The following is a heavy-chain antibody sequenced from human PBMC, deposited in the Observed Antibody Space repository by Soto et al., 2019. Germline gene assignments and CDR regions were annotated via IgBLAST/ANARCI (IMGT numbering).Heavy chain of an antibody. CDR3: ARQAYDYIWDANGLGFDY. CDR2: IYPGDSDT. V-gene: IGHV5-51*01. J-gene: IGHJ4*02. Sequence: GESLKISCKGSGYSFTSYWIGWVRQMPGKGLEWMGIIYPGDSDTRYSPSFQGQVTISADKSISTAYLQWSSLKASDTAMYYCARQAYDYIWDANGLGFDYWGQGTLVTVSS. CDR1: GYSFTSYW. D-gene: IGHD3-16*01.